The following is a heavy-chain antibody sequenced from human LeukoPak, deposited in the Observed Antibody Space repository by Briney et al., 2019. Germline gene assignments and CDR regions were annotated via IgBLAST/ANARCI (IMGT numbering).Heavy chain of an antibody. CDR2: INHTGST. CDR1: GGSFSGYY. CDR3: ARDCYYYYGMDV. J-gene: IGHJ6*02. V-gene: IGHV4-34*01. Sequence: SGALSLIWGVYGGSFSGYYWGWIRQRPGEGLGWIGEINHTGSTNYNPSLNSRVTISVDTSKNQFSLKLSSVTAADTAVYYRARDCYYYYGMDVWGQGTTVTVSS.